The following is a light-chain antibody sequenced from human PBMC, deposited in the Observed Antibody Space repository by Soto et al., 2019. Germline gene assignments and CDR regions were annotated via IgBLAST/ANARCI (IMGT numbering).Light chain of an antibody. CDR1: QSVSRYY. CDR3: QQALS. CDR2: GAS. Sequence: TVLTQSPATLSLSPGERATLSCRASQSVSRYYLSWYQQKPGQAPRLLIYGASTRATGIPARFSGSTSGTDFTLTISSLQLEDFAVYYCQQALSCGGGTMVEI. V-gene: IGKV3D-7*01. J-gene: IGKJ4*01.